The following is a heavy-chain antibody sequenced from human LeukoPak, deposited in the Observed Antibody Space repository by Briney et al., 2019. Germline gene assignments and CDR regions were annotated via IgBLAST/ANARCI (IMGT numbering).Heavy chain of an antibody. Sequence: GASVKVSCKASGYTFTGYYMHWVRQAPGQGLEWMGWINPNSGGTNYAQKFQGRVTMTRDTSISTAYMELSRLRSDDTAVYYCARVKGYYDSSGYVDYWGQGTLVTVSS. J-gene: IGHJ4*02. V-gene: IGHV1-2*02. CDR1: GYTFTGYY. D-gene: IGHD3-22*01. CDR2: INPNSGGT. CDR3: ARVKGYYDSSGYVDY.